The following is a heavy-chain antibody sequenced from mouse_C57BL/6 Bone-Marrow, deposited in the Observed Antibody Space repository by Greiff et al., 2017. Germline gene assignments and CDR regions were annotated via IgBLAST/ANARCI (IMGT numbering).Heavy chain of an antibody. CDR1: GYAFSSYW. Sequence: QVQLQQSGAELVKPGASVKISCKASGYAFSSYWMNWVKQRPGKGLEWIGQIYPGDGDTNYNGKFKGKATLTADKSSSTASMQLSSLTSEDSAVYFCARTGRFYYYAMDYWGQGTSVTVSS. D-gene: IGHD3-1*01. J-gene: IGHJ4*01. CDR2: IYPGDGDT. CDR3: ARTGRFYYYAMDY. V-gene: IGHV1-80*01.